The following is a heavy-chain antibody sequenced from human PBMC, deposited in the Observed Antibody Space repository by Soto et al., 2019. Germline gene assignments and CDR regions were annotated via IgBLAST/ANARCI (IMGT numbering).Heavy chain of an antibody. J-gene: IGHJ4*02. Sequence: PGESLKISCNGSGYSFTNYWIGWVRQMPWKGLEWMGLIYPGDSDTRYSPSFEGQVTISADKSISAAYLQWSGLKASDTAMYYCARRKASSTTSLSFRAGFDYWGQGTLVTVSS. V-gene: IGHV5-51*01. CDR3: ARRKASSTTSLSFRAGFDY. CDR1: GYSFTNYW. D-gene: IGHD2-2*01. CDR2: IYPGDSDT.